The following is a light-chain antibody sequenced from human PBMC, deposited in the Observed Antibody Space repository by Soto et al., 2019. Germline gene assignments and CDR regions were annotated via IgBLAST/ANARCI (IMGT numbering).Light chain of an antibody. CDR3: QQYNSYPLT. CDR2: KAS. Sequence: DIQMTQSPSTLSASVGDRVTITCRASQSICSWLAWYQQKPGKAPKLLIYKASSLESGVPSRFSGSGSGTEFTLTISSLQPDDFATYYCQQYNSYPLTFGPGTKVDIK. J-gene: IGKJ3*01. CDR1: QSICSW. V-gene: IGKV1-5*03.